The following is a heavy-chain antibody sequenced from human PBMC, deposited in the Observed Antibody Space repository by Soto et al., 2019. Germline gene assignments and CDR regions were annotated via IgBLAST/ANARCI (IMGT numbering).Heavy chain of an antibody. CDR1: GYTFTSYG. V-gene: IGHV1-18*04. CDR2: ISAYNGNT. J-gene: IGHJ6*02. CDR3: ARGEHGDYNYYYYGMDV. D-gene: IGHD4-17*01. Sequence: ASVKVSCKASGYTFTSYGISWVRQAPGQGLEWMGWISAYNGNTNYAQKLQGRVTMTTDTSTSTAYMKLRSLRSDDTAVYYCARGEHGDYNYYYYGMDVWGQGTTVTVSS.